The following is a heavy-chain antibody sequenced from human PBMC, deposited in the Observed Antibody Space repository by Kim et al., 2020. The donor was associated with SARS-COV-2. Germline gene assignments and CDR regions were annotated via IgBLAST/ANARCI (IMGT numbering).Heavy chain of an antibody. D-gene: IGHD2-21*01. J-gene: IGHJ4*02. V-gene: IGHV3-30-3*01. CDR2: ISFDGNDK. Sequence: GGSLRLSFEASGFTFNTYLMHWVRQAPGKGLEWVAVISFDGNDKYYADSVKGRFSISRDNSKNTLYLHMNSLRVEDTAFYFCARHILPDYWGQGTLVTVSS. CDR1: GFTFNTYL. CDR3: ARHILPDY.